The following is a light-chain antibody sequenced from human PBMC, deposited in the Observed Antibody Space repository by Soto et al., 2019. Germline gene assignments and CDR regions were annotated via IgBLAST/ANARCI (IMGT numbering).Light chain of an antibody. V-gene: IGKV3-20*01. CDR3: QQYSGSPIT. J-gene: IGKJ5*01. CDR2: GAS. Sequence: ELVFTPSPCTLSLSPGERATPSCRASQRINTNYLAWYQQKPGQAPSLLISGASIRATATPDRFSGSGSGTDFTLTIAGLEPADSGMYYCQQYSGSPITFGQGTRLEI. CDR1: QRINTNY.